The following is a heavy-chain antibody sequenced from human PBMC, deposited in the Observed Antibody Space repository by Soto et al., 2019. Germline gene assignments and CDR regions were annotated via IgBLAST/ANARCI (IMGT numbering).Heavy chain of an antibody. Sequence: EVQLVESGGGLVKPGGSLRLSFAASGFTFSSYSMNWVRQAPGKGLEWVSSISSSSSYIYYADSVKGRFTISRDNAKNSLYRQMNSLRAEDTDVYYCARDQPGYSYGYGLGYWGQGTLVTVSS. CDR2: ISSSSSYI. CDR1: GFTFSSYS. V-gene: IGHV3-21*01. J-gene: IGHJ4*02. CDR3: ARDQPGYSYGYGLGY. D-gene: IGHD5-18*01.